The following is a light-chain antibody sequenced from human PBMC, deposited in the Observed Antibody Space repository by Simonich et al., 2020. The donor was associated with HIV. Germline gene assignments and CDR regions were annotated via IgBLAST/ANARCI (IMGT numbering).Light chain of an antibody. CDR2: WTS. Sequence: DIVMPQSPDSLAVSLGERATIHCKSSQNILYNSNNKTYLAWYPQKPGQPPMLLLYWTSTLEAGLPERCSGSGSGTDFTLTISSLQAEDVAVYYCQQYYSTPWTFGQGTKVEIK. CDR1: QNILYNSNNKTY. CDR3: QQYYSTPWT. V-gene: IGKV4-1*01. J-gene: IGKJ1*01.